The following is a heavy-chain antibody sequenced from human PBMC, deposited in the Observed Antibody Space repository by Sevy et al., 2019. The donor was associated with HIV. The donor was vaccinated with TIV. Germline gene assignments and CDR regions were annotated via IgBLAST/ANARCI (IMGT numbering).Heavy chain of an antibody. J-gene: IGHJ6*02. V-gene: IGHV1-18*04. D-gene: IGHD3-10*01. CDR1: GYTFNTFG. CDR2: ISAYNGNT. Sequence: ASVKVSCKTSGYTFNTFGINWVRQAPGQGLQWVGGISAYNGNTKYVQKLQGRVSMTTETSTGTVYMELRSLRSDDTAVYYCARDSIPLVQGIIITPYYYGMDVWGQGTTVTVSS. CDR3: ARDSIPLVQGIIITPYYYGMDV.